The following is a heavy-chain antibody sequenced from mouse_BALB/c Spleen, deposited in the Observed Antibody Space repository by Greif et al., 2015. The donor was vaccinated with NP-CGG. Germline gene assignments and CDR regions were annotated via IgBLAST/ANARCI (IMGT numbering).Heavy chain of an antibody. J-gene: IGHJ2*01. CDR2: INPSNGRT. Sequence: QVQLQQSGAELVKPGASVKLSCKASGYTFTGYWMHWVKQRPGQGLEWIGEINPSNGRTNYNEKFKSKATLTVDKSSSTAYMQLSSLTSEDSAVYYCAVITTGKDYWGQGTTLTVSS. V-gene: IGHV1S81*02. CDR1: GYTFTGYW. CDR3: AVITTGKDY. D-gene: IGHD1-1*01.